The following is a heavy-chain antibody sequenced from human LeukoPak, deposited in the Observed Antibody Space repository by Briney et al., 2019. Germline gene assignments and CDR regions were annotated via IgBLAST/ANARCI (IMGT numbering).Heavy chain of an antibody. J-gene: IGHJ4*02. CDR1: GGSISSSSYY. D-gene: IGHD1-1*01. V-gene: IGHV4-39*07. CDR2: IYHSEST. Sequence: SETLSLTCTVSGGSISSSSYYWGWIRQPPGKGLEWIGRIYHSESTYYNPSLKSRVTISVDTSKNQFSLKLSSVTAADTAVYYCARVTEWNDFDYWGQGTLGTVS. CDR3: ARVTEWNDFDY.